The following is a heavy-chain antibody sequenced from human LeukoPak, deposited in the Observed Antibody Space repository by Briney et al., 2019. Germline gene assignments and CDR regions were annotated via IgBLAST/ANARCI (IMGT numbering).Heavy chain of an antibody. CDR3: ARGRKDWYVDF. V-gene: IGHV3-74*01. D-gene: IGHD1-14*01. Sequence: GGSLRLSCAASGFTFSSYWMHWVRQAPGKGLVWVPRINSDGSSTSYADSVKGRFTISRDNAKNTLYLQMNSLRAEDTAVHYCARGRKDWYVDFWGRGTLVTVSS. CDR2: INSDGSST. CDR1: GFTFSSYW. J-gene: IGHJ2*01.